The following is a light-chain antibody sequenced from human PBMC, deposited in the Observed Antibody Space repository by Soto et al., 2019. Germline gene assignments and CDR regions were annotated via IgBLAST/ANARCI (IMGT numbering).Light chain of an antibody. CDR2: AAS. CDR1: QSVTGTY. CDR3: QQYGSTPWT. Sequence: EIVLTQSPGTLSLSPGERATLSCRASQSVTGTYLAWHQQKPGQAPRLLIFAASSRATGTPARFSGSGSGTDFTLTISRLEPEDFAVYYCQQYGSTPWTFGQGTKVEVK. V-gene: IGKV3-20*01. J-gene: IGKJ1*01.